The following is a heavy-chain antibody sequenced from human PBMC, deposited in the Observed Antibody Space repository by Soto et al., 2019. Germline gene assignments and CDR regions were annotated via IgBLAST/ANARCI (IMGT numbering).Heavy chain of an antibody. CDR2: ISSSSSTI. CDR3: ARDKYSAGYCSGGSCYRPFDY. CDR1: GFTFSSYS. J-gene: IGHJ4*02. Sequence: EVQLVESGGGLVQPGGSLRLSCAASGFTFSSYSMNWVRQAPGKGLEWVSYISSSSSTIYYADSVKGRFTISGDNAKNSLYLQMNSLRAEDTAVSYCARDKYSAGYCSGGSCYRPFDYWGQGTLVTVSS. D-gene: IGHD2-15*01. V-gene: IGHV3-48*01.